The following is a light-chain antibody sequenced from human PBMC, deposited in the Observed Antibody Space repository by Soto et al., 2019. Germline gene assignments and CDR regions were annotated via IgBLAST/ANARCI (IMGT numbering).Light chain of an antibody. CDR1: QSVSSY. J-gene: IGKJ5*01. V-gene: IGKV3-20*01. CDR3: QQYGSSSWT. CDR2: DAS. Sequence: EIVLTQSPATLSLSPGERATLSCRASQSVSSYLAWYQQKPGQAPRLLIYDASNRATGIPDRFSGSGSGTDFTLTISRLEPEDFAVYYCQQYGSSSWTFGQGTRLEIK.